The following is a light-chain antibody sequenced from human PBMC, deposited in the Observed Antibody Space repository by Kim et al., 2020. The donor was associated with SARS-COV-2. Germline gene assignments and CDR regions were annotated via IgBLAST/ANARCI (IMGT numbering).Light chain of an antibody. J-gene: IGLJ3*02. Sequence: QAVVTQEPSLTVSPGGTVTLTCASSTEAVTSDFYPNWIQQKPGQAPRALIYSTSKKHSWTPARFSGSLLGGKAALTLSGVQPEDEADYYCLLYFGGAWVFGGGTQLTVL. CDR3: LLYFGGAWV. CDR2: STS. V-gene: IGLV7-43*01. CDR1: TEAVTSDFY.